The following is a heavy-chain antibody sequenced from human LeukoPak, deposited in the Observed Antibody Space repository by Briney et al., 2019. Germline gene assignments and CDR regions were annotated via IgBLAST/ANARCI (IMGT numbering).Heavy chain of an antibody. V-gene: IGHV1-69*04. CDR3: AKGGYDILTGYDSPSDY. D-gene: IGHD3-9*01. CDR1: GGTFSSYA. J-gene: IGHJ4*02. CDR2: IIPIFGIA. Sequence: SVKVSCKASGGTFSSYAISWVRQAPGQGLEWMGRIIPIFGIANYAQKLQGRVTMTTDTSTSTAYMELRSLRSDDTAVYYCAKGGYDILTGYDSPSDYWGQGTLVTVSS.